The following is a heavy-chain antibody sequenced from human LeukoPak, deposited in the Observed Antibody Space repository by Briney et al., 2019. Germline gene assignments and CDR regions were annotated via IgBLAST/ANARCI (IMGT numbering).Heavy chain of an antibody. CDR2: INPNSGGT. V-gene: IGHV1-2*06. J-gene: IGHJ4*02. CDR1: GYTFTGYY. CDR3: ARELTYDYVWGSYRSKNFDY. D-gene: IGHD3-16*02. Sequence: ASVKVSCKASGYTFTGYYMHWVRQAPGQGPEWMGRINPNSGGTNYAQKFQGRVTMTRDTSISTAYMELSRLRSDDTAVYCCARELTYDYVWGSYRSKNFDYWGQGTLVTVSS.